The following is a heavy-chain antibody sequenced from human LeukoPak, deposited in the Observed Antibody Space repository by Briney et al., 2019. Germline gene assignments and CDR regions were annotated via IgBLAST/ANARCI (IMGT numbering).Heavy chain of an antibody. CDR1: GFTLSRNW. Sequence: TGGSLRLSCAASGFTLSRNWMKWVRQAPGKGVEWVANIKEDGSGKYYVDSVRGRFTVSRDNAKNSLYLQMDNLRAEDTAVYYCARDDYGPSDWGQGTLVTVSS. D-gene: IGHD4/OR15-4a*01. V-gene: IGHV3-7*01. J-gene: IGHJ4*02. CDR2: IKEDGSGK. CDR3: ARDDYGPSD.